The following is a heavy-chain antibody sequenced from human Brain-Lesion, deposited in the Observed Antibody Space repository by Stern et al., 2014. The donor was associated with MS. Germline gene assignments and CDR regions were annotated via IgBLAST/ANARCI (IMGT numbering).Heavy chain of an antibody. V-gene: IGHV4-61*02. Sequence: QLQLQESGPGLVKPSQTLSLTCTVSGGSISSGSDYWSWIRQPDGKGLEWIGRIHPRGSAFYTPSLKSRVTISNDTSTNQVSPEITSATAADTAIYYCASGYRIFDYWGQGILVTVSS. CDR2: IHPRGSA. CDR1: GGSISSGSDY. D-gene: IGHD5-18*01. J-gene: IGHJ4*02. CDR3: ASGYRIFDY.